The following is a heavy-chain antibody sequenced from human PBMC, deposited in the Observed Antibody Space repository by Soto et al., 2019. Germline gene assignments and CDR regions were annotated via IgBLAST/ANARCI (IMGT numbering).Heavy chain of an antibody. J-gene: IGHJ4*02. CDR2: ISGSGGNT. Sequence: PGGSLRLSCAASGYPFSSYAMSWVRQTPGKGLEWVSAISGSGGNTYYADSVKGRFTISRDNSKNTLYLQMSSLRAEDTAVYYCAKLRSRSTVTTARDYWGQGTLVTVSS. V-gene: IGHV3-23*01. D-gene: IGHD4-17*01. CDR1: GYPFSSYA. CDR3: AKLRSRSTVTTARDY.